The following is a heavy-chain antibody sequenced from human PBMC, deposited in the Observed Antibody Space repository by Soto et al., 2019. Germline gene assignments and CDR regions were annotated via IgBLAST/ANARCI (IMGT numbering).Heavy chain of an antibody. D-gene: IGHD6-19*01. Sequence: QVQLVESGGGVVQRGGSLRLSCAASGFTFSSYAMHWVRQAPGKGLEWVAFISNDGSYKYDADSVKGRFTISRDNSKNTRYLQMNSLRAEDTAVYYCASSQSSSGWYHNSWGQGTLVTVSS. CDR3: ASSQSSSGWYHNS. CDR1: GFTFSSYA. J-gene: IGHJ4*02. V-gene: IGHV3-30-3*01. CDR2: ISNDGSYK.